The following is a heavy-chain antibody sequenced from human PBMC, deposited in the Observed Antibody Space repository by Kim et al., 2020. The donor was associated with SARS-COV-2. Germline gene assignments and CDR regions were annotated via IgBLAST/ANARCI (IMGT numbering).Heavy chain of an antibody. D-gene: IGHD3-22*01. CDR3: ARDHRGWLQYTANWYFDL. CDR1: GGSISSYY. CDR2: IYYSGST. V-gene: IGHV4-59*01. Sequence: SETLSLTCTVSGGSISSYYWSCIRQPTGKGLEWFVYIYYSGSTNYNPPLMSRVTISVDTSKNQLSLKLISSTAADTAVYYCARDHRGWLQYTANWYFDLWGRGTLVTVS. J-gene: IGHJ2*01.